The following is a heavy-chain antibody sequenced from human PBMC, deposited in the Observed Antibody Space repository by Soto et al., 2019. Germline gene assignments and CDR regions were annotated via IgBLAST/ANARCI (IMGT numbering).Heavy chain of an antibody. V-gene: IGHV4-59*01. CDR3: ASTTGIAAAGTAGEWWWFDP. CDR2: IYYSGST. Sequence: PSETLSLTCTVSGGSISSYYWSWIRQPPGKGLEWIGYIYYSGSTNYNPSLKSRVTISVDTSKNQFSLKLSSVTAADTAVYYCASTTGIAAAGTAGEWWWFDPWGQGTLVTVSS. J-gene: IGHJ5*02. CDR1: GGSISSYY. D-gene: IGHD6-13*01.